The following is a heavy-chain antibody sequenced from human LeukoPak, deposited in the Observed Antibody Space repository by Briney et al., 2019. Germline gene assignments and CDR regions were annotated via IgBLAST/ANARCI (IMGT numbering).Heavy chain of an antibody. Sequence: GGSLRLSCAASGFTFSSYAMSWVRQAPGKGLEWVSGTSGSGGSTYYAGSVKGRFTISRDNSKNTLYLQMNSLRVEDTAVYYCAKNGGSQCYSHLDYWGQGTLVTVSS. CDR2: TSGSGGST. J-gene: IGHJ4*02. V-gene: IGHV3-23*01. D-gene: IGHD2-15*01. CDR3: AKNGGSQCYSHLDY. CDR1: GFTFSSYA.